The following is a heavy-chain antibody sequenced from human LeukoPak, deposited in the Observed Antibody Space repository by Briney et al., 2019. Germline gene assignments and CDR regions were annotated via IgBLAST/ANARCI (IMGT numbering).Heavy chain of an antibody. CDR1: GFPFSTYT. D-gene: IGHD4-17*01. CDR2: ISSSATYI. V-gene: IGHV3-21*01. J-gene: IGHJ4*02. Sequence: GGSLRLSCAASGFPFSTYTMHWVRQAPGKGLEWVSSISSSATYIYYADSVKGRFTISRDDAKKSLSLHMNSLRADDAAVYYCASWDDYGDYVAFEYWGQGTLVTVSS. CDR3: ASWDDYGDYVAFEY.